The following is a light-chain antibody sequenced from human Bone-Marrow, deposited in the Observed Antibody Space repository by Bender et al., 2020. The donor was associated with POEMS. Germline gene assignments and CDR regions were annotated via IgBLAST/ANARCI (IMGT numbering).Light chain of an antibody. V-gene: IGLV2-14*03. Sequence: QSALTQPASVSGSPGQSITISCTGGSSDVGAYNYVSWYQQHPGKVPKLIIFDVSYRPSGVSNRFSGSKSDNTASLTISGLQAEDEADYYCSSYTSNSFLFGGGTKVTVL. J-gene: IGLJ2*01. CDR1: SSDVGAYNY. CDR3: SSYTSNSFL. CDR2: DVS.